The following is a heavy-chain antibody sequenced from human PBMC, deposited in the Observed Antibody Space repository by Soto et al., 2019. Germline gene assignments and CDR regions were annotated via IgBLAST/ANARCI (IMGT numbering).Heavy chain of an antibody. Sequence: EVQLVESGGGLVKPGGSLRLSCAASGFTFSSYSMNWVRQAPGKGLEWVSSISSSSSYIYYADSVKGRFTISRDNAKNSPSLPTRSLRADNTAVYYCTTVGANYAYYVDVWCKEPTVTAPS. CDR1: GFTFSSYS. CDR3: TTVGANYAYYVDV. V-gene: IGHV3-21*01. J-gene: IGHJ6*03. CDR2: ISSSSSYI. D-gene: IGHD2-15*01.